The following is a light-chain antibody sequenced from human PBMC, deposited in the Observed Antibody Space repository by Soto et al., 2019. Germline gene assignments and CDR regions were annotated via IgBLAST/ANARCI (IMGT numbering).Light chain of an antibody. V-gene: IGLV4-69*02. CDR2: INSDGSH. J-gene: IGLJ2*01. Sequence: QPVLTQSPSASASLGASVTVTCTLSRGHTNYAIAWHQQQPEKGPRFLMKINSDGSHNKGDGIPDRFSGSMSGAERYLTISSLQSEDEADYYCQTWGFGNVVFGGGTQLTVL. CDR1: RGHTNYA. CDR3: QTWGFGNVV.